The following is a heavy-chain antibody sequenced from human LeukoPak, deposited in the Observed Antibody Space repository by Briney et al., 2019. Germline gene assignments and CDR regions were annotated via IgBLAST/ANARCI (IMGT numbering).Heavy chain of an antibody. CDR1: GGTFSSYA. J-gene: IGHJ4*02. Sequence: GASVKVSCKASGGTFSSYAISWVRQAPGQGLEWMGRIIPIFGTANYAQKFQGRVTITTDESTSTAYMELSSLRSEDTAVYYCASSLRYFDRLYTDYWGQGTLVTVSS. CDR2: IIPIFGTA. CDR3: ASSLRYFDRLYTDY. D-gene: IGHD3-9*01. V-gene: IGHV1-69*05.